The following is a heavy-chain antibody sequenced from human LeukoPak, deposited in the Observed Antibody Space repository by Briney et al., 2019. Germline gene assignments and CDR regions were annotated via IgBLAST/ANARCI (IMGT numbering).Heavy chain of an antibody. D-gene: IGHD2-2*02. CDR3: ARVPIVVVPAAIHDAFDI. Sequence: PGGSLRLSCAASGFTFSSYWMHWVRQAPGKGLVWVSRINTDGSSTSYADSVKGRFTISRDNAKNTLYLQMNSLRAEDTAVYYCARVPIVVVPAAIHDAFDIWGQGTMVTVSS. CDR2: INTDGSST. CDR1: GFTFSSYW. J-gene: IGHJ3*02. V-gene: IGHV3-74*01.